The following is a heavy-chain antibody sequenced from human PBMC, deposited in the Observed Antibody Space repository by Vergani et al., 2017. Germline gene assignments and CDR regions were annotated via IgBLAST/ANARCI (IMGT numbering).Heavy chain of an antibody. Sequence: QVQLQESGPGLVKPSETLSLTCTLSGGSISSSSHFWGWLRQTPGKGMEWIGSIYYSGSTHYNPSLKSRVTISVDTSKNDFSLKVTSVTAADTAVYYCTRQPQEGASGPPSVPTWGQGISVIVSS. CDR1: GGSISSSSHF. CDR2: IYYSGST. V-gene: IGHV4-39*01. D-gene: IGHD5-12*01. J-gene: IGHJ4*02. CDR3: TRQPQEGASGPPSVPT.